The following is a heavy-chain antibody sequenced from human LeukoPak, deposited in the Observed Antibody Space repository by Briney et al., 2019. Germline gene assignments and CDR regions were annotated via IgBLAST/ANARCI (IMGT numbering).Heavy chain of an antibody. V-gene: IGHV4-34*01. CDR2: IYYSGST. D-gene: IGHD5-18*01. J-gene: IGHJ5*02. CDR3: AVSIQLWTNNWFDP. Sequence: SETLSLTCAVYGGSFSGYSWTWIRQPPGKGLEWIGSIYYSGSTYYNPSLKSRVTISVDTSKNQFSLKLSSVTAADTAVYYCAVSIQLWTNNWFDPWGQGTLVTVSS. CDR1: GGSFSGYS.